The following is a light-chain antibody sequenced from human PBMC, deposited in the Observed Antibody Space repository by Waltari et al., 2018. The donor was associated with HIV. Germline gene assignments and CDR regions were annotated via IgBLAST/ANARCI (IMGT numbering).Light chain of an antibody. CDR3: CAYAGPTGLSEV. CDR1: SRGIGAYTH. Sequence: QSALTQPASVSGSPGPSITIPCTGTSRGIGAYTHFPWYQQHPGKAPKLIIYDVGTRPSGVSDRFSGSKSGNTASLTISGLQSEDEADYHCCAYAGPTGLSEVFGGGTKLTVL. V-gene: IGLV2-23*02. J-gene: IGLJ2*01. CDR2: DVG.